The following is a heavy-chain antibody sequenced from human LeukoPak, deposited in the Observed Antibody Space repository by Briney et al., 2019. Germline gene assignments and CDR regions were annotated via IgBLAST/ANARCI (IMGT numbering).Heavy chain of an antibody. CDR3: ARGHYDFWSGSNWFDP. CDR1: GGSISSGDYY. D-gene: IGHD3-3*01. CDR2: IYYSGST. Sequence: PSETLSLTCSVSGGSISSGDYYWSWVRQPPGKGLEWIGYIYYSGSTYYNPSLKSRVTISVDTSKNQFSLTLSSVTAADTAVYYCARGHYDFWSGSNWFDPWGQGTLVTVSS. V-gene: IGHV4-30-4*08. J-gene: IGHJ5*02.